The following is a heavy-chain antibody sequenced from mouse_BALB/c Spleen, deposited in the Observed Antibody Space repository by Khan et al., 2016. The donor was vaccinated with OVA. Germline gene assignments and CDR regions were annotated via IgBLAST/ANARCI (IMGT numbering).Heavy chain of an antibody. CDR2: INPSPGYT. CDR3: ANHGSSSAWLTY. J-gene: IGHJ3*01. V-gene: IGHV1-7*01. Sequence: VQLKQSGAELAKPGASVKLSCKASGYTFTSYWMHWVKQRPGQGLEWIGYINPSPGYTEYNQRFKDKATLTADKSSSTAYMQLSSLTSEESAVYYCANHGSSSAWLTYWGQGTLVTVSA. CDR1: GYTFTSYW. D-gene: IGHD1-1*01.